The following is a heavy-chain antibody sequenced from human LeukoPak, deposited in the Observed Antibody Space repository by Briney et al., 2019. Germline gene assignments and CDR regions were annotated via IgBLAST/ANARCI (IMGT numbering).Heavy chain of an antibody. CDR2: IYPSDSDT. J-gene: IGHJ2*01. Sequence: RAGESLKISWKGSGYRFTSYWIGWVPQMPGKGQEWMGIIYPSDSDTRYSPSFQGQVTISADKSISTAYLQWSSLKASDTAMYYCARSGKYFDLWGRGTLVTVSS. CDR1: GYRFTSYW. CDR3: ARSGKYFDL. D-gene: IGHD3-10*01. V-gene: IGHV5-51*01.